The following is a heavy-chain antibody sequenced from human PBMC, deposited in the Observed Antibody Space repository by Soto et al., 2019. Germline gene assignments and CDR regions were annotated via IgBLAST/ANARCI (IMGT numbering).Heavy chain of an antibody. CDR1: GDSISDFFY. J-gene: IGHJ4*02. Sequence: PSETLSLTCTVSGDSISDFFYWSWIRQPAGKCLEWIGRIYTDGTTKYNPSLKSRVTLSLDKSKNQFSLRLSSVTAADTAVYYFAREVRGGFTGIFDQWGRGSRVTVSS. CDR2: IYTDGTT. CDR3: AREVRGGFTGIFDQ. D-gene: IGHD2-15*01. V-gene: IGHV4-4*07.